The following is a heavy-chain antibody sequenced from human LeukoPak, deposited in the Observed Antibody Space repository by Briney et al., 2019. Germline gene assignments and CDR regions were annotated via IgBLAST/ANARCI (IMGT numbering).Heavy chain of an antibody. J-gene: IGHJ4*02. D-gene: IGHD3-9*01. CDR1: GFTFSSYA. CDR3: AKEPRTRYFDWFSSDY. CDR2: ISGSGGSS. Sequence: PGGSLRLSCAASGFTFSSYAMSWVRQAPGKGLEWVSAISGSGGSSYYAGSVKGRFTISRDNSKNTLYLQMNSLRAEDTAVYYCAKEPRTRYFDWFSSDYWGQGTLVTVSS. V-gene: IGHV3-23*01.